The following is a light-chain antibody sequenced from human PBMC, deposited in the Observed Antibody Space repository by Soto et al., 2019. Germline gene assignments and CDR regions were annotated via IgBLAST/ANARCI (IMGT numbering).Light chain of an antibody. CDR2: GNS. V-gene: IGLV1-40*01. CDR3: QSYDSCLSGYV. Sequence: QTVVTQPPSVSGAPGQRVTISCTGSSSNIGAGYDVHWYQQLPGTAPKLLIYGNSNRPSGVPDRFSGSKSGTSASLAITGLQAEDEADYYCQSYDSCLSGYVFGTGTKLTVL. CDR1: SSNIGAGYD. J-gene: IGLJ1*01.